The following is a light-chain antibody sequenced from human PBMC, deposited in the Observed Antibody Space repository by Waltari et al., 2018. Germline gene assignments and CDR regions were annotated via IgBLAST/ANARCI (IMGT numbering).Light chain of an antibody. V-gene: IGKV3-20*01. CDR2: GAS. J-gene: IGKJ2*01. CDR1: QSITKRY. Sequence: VLTQSPGTLSLSPGERATFSCRASQSITKRYFAWYQQKPGQAPRLLIYGASSRAPGIPDRFSGSGSGTDFTHTISRLEPEDFAVYYCQQYGSSVMYTFGQGTKLEIK. CDR3: QQYGSSVMYT.